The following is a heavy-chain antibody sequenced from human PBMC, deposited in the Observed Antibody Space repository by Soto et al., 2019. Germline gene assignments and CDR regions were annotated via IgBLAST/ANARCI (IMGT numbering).Heavy chain of an antibody. J-gene: IGHJ5*02. CDR2: IYYSGST. Sequence: SETLSLTCTVSGGSISSYYWSWIRQPPGKGLEWIGYIYYSGSTNYNPSLKSRVTISVDTSKNQFSLKLSSVTAADTAVYYCARAIAVAGNVLGWFDPWGQGTLVTVSS. V-gene: IGHV4-59*01. CDR1: GGSISSYY. D-gene: IGHD6-19*01. CDR3: ARAIAVAGNVLGWFDP.